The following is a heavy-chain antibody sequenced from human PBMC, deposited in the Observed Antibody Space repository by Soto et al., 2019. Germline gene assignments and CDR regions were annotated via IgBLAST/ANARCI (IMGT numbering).Heavy chain of an antibody. CDR2: MNPNSGDT. Sequence: PSVKVSCKASGYTFSDHDINWVRQASGQGPEWLGWMNPNSGDTGYAQNFQGRVTMTRDTSKRTAYMELSSLRSEDTAVYYCARVGGNWNDDYFDYWGQGTLVTVSS. CDR1: GYTFSDHD. V-gene: IGHV1-8*01. D-gene: IGHD1-1*01. J-gene: IGHJ4*02. CDR3: ARVGGNWNDDYFDY.